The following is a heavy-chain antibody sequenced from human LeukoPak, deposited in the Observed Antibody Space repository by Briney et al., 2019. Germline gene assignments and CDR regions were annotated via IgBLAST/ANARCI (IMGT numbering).Heavy chain of an antibody. CDR1: GGSISSSSYY. Sequence: SETLSLTCTVSGGSISSSSYYWGWIRQPPGKGLEWIGSIYYSGSTYYNPSLKSRVTISVDTSENQFSLKLSSVTAADTAVYYCARHRSDIVVVPAAVDYWGQGTLVTVSS. CDR3: ARHRSDIVVVPAAVDY. CDR2: IYYSGST. V-gene: IGHV4-39*01. D-gene: IGHD2-2*01. J-gene: IGHJ4*02.